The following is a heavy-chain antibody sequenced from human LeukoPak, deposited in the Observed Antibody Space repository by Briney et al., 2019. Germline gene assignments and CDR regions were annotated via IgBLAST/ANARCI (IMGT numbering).Heavy chain of an antibody. D-gene: IGHD5-18*01. CDR2: IYHSGST. J-gene: IGHJ3*02. V-gene: IGHV4-39*07. CDR1: GGSISSSSYY. CDR3: ASKTAWIQLWLLTLDAFDI. Sequence: SETLSLTCTVSGGSISSSSYYWGWIRQPPGKGLEWIGIIYHSGSTYYNPSLKSRVTISVDTSKNQFSLKLSSVTAADTAVYYCASKTAWIQLWLLTLDAFDIWGQGTMVTVSS.